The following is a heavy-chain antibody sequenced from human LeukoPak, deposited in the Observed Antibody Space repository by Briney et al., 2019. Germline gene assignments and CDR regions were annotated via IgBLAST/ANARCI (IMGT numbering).Heavy chain of an antibody. Sequence: KASETLSLTCAVYGGSFSGYYWSWIRQPPGKGLEWIGEINHSGSTNYNPSLKSRVTISVDTSKNQFSLKLSSVTAADTAVYYCARPRLLPYSGWAYGMDVWGQGTTVTVSS. D-gene: IGHD3-9*01. CDR1: GGSFSGYY. CDR3: ARPRLLPYSGWAYGMDV. CDR2: INHSGST. J-gene: IGHJ6*02. V-gene: IGHV4-34*01.